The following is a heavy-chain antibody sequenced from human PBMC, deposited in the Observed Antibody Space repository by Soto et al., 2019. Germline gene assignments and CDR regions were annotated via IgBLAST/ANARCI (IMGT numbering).Heavy chain of an antibody. J-gene: IGHJ6*02. CDR2: ISYDGSNK. D-gene: IGHD6-19*01. V-gene: IGHV3-30*18. Sequence: GGSLRLSCAASGFTFSSYGMHWVRRAPGKGLEWVAVISYDGSNKYYADSVKGRFTISRDNSKNTLYLQMNSLRAEDTAVYYCAKDRGSSGWYKGISYYYYGMDVWGQGTTVTVSS. CDR3: AKDRGSSGWYKGISYYYYGMDV. CDR1: GFTFSSYG.